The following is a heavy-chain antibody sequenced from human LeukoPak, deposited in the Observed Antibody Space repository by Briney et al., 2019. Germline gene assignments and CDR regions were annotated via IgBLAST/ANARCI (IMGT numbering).Heavy chain of an antibody. J-gene: IGHJ4*02. V-gene: IGHV3-7*01. CDR1: GFTFNRYW. Sequence: GGSLRLSCAASGFTFNRYWMSWVRQAPGKELQWVANIKQDGSAKYYVDSVKGRFTISRDNAKNSLYLQMISLRAEDTAVYYCARVEASGYDYGAFDYWGQGTLVTVSS. D-gene: IGHD5-12*01. CDR3: ARVEASGYDYGAFDY. CDR2: IKQDGSAK.